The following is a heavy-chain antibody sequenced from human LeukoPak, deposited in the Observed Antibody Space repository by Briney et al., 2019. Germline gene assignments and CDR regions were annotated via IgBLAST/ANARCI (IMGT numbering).Heavy chain of an antibody. D-gene: IGHD6-19*01. J-gene: IGHJ4*02. CDR1: GFTFSTYP. CDR3: ARDRDGGWSFDY. V-gene: IGHV3-64*01. Sequence: GGSLRLSWAASGFTFSTYPMHWDRQAPGKGLEFVSSIVSNEDHVFYANSVKGRFTISRDNSKNTLYLQMGSLRAEDTAVYYCARDRDGGWSFDYWGQGTLVTASS. CDR2: IVSNEDHV.